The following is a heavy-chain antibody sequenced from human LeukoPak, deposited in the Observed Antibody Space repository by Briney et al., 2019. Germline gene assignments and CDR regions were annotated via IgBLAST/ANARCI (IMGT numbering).Heavy chain of an antibody. D-gene: IGHD6-19*01. Sequence: PSETLSLTCTVSGGSISSYYWSWIRRPAGKGLEWIGRIYTSGSTNYNPSLKSRVTMSVDTSKNQFSLKLSSVTAADTAVYYCAREKQSSGWYVPNYFDYWGQGTLVTVSS. CDR2: IYTSGST. CDR1: GGSISSYY. V-gene: IGHV4-4*07. J-gene: IGHJ4*02. CDR3: AREKQSSGWYVPNYFDY.